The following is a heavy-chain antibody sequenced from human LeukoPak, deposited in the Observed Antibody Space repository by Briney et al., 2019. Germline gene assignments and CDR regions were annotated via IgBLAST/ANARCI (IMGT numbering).Heavy chain of an antibody. CDR1: GGSISSYY. V-gene: IGHV4-59*01. CDR2: IYYSGST. J-gene: IGHJ4*02. Sequence: SETLSLTCTVSGGSISSYYWSWIRQPPGKGLEWIGYIYYSGSTNYNPSLKSRVTISVDTSKNQFSLKLSSVTAADTAVYYCALEPYYYDSSGYSKLNFDYWGQGTLVTVSS. D-gene: IGHD3-22*01. CDR3: ALEPYYYDSSGYSKLNFDY.